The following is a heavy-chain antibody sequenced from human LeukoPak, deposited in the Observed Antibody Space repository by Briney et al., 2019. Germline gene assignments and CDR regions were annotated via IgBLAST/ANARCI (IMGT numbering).Heavy chain of an antibody. D-gene: IGHD6-6*01. CDR3: ARDRRSIAARPDFDP. CDR2: ISSSSSCI. CDR1: GFTFSSYA. V-gene: IGHV3-21*01. J-gene: IGHJ5*02. Sequence: GGSLRLSCAASGFTFSSYAMNWVRQAPGKGLEWVSSISSSSSCIYYADSVKGRFTISRDNAKNSLYLQMNSLRAEDTAVYYCARDRRSIAARPDFDPWGQGTLVTVSS.